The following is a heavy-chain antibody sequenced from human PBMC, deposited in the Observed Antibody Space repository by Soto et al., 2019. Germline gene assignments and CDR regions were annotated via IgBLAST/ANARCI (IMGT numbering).Heavy chain of an antibody. CDR1: GFTLSSYG. V-gene: IGHV3-30*18. Sequence: QVQLVESGGGVVQPGRSLRLSCAASGFTLSSYGMHWVRQAPGKGLEWVAVISYDGSNKYYADSVKGRFTISRDNSKNTLYLQMNSLRAEDTAVYYCAKDHGYSSSWTGCDYWGQGTLVTVSS. D-gene: IGHD6-13*01. J-gene: IGHJ4*02. CDR2: ISYDGSNK. CDR3: AKDHGYSSSWTGCDY.